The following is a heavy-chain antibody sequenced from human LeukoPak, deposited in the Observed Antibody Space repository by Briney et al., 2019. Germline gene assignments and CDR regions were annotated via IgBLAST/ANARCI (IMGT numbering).Heavy chain of an antibody. CDR1: GGSISSCGYY. Sequence: SETLSLTCTVSGGSISSCGYYWSGIRQHPGKGLEGMGYTHYSGSTYYNPSLKSRVTISVDTSKNQFSLKLSSVTAADTAVYYCAREGFGSGIRRYFDYWGPGTLVTVSS. CDR2: THYSGST. J-gene: IGHJ4*02. D-gene: IGHD6-19*01. CDR3: AREGFGSGIRRYFDY. V-gene: IGHV4-31*03.